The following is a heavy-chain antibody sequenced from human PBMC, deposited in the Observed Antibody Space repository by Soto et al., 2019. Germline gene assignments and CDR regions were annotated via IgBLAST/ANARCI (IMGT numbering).Heavy chain of an antibody. CDR2: IWYDGSNK. D-gene: IGHD6-19*01. CDR1: GFTFSSYG. CDR3: ARSSGRYYYGMDV. V-gene: IGHV3-33*01. Sequence: QVQLVESGGGVVKPGRSLRLSCAASGFTFSSYGMHWVRQAPGKGLEWVAVIWYDGSNKYYADSVKGRFTISRDNSKNTLYLQMNSLRAEDTAVYYCARSSGRYYYGMDVWGQGTTVTVSS. J-gene: IGHJ6*02.